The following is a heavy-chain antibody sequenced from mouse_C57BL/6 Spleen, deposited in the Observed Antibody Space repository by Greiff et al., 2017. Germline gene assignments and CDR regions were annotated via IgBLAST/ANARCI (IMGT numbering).Heavy chain of an antibody. CDR2: ILPGRGST. D-gene: IGHD2-1*01. V-gene: IGHV1-9*01. CDR3: ARKKKLLWYFDV. Sequence: QVQLKESGAELMKPGASVKLSCKATGYTFTGYWIEWVKQRPGHGLEWIGEILPGRGSTNYNEKFKGKATFTADTSSNTAYMQLSSLTTEDSAIYYCARKKKLLWYFDVWGTGTTVTVSS. CDR1: GYTFTGYW. J-gene: IGHJ1*03.